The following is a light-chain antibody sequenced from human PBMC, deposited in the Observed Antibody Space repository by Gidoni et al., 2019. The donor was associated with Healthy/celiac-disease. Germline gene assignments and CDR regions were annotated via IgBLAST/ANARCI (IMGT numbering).Light chain of an antibody. V-gene: IGLV2-23*03. J-gene: IGLJ2*01. CDR2: EGS. CDR3: CSYAGSSTFHVV. Sequence: QSALTQPASVSGSPGQSITISCTGTSSDVGSYNRVSWYQQHPGKAPKLMIYEGSKRPSGVSNRFSGSKSGNTASLTISGLQAEDEADYYCCSYAGSSTFHVVFSGGTKLTVL. CDR1: SSDVGSYNR.